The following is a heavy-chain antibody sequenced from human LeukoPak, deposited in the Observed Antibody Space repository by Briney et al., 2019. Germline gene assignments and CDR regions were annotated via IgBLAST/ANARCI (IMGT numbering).Heavy chain of an antibody. CDR1: GFTFGNAW. CDR3: AKDKHIVVVIGFDY. CDR2: ISGSGGST. V-gene: IGHV3-23*01. J-gene: IGHJ4*02. D-gene: IGHD2-21*01. Sequence: PGGSLRLSCAASGFTFGNAWMSWVRQAPGKGLEWVSAISGSGGSTYYADSVKGRFTISRDNSKNTLYLQMNSLRAEDTAVYYCAKDKHIVVVIGFDYWGQGTLVTVSS.